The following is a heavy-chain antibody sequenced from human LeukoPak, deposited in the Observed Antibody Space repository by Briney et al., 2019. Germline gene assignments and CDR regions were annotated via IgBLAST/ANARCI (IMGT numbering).Heavy chain of an antibody. J-gene: IGHJ4*02. D-gene: IGHD3-22*01. CDR1: RFTFSIYG. CDR3: AKDRGDSGGYPLFDH. Sequence: GGSLRLSCATSRFTFSIYGMHWVRQAPGKGLEWVAFIPYDGSNKYYADSVKGRFTISRDNSKNTLYLQMNSLRVEDTAVYYCAKDRGDSGGYPLFDHWGQGTVVTVSS. V-gene: IGHV3-30*02. CDR2: IPYDGSNK.